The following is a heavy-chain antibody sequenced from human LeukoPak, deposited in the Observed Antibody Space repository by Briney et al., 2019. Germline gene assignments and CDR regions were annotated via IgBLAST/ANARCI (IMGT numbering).Heavy chain of an antibody. Sequence: GGSVKVSCKASGYTFSSNFLHWVRQAPGQGLEWMGVINPSGGNTRYAQKFQGRVTMTRDTSISTAYMELSRLRSDDTAVYYCARANMVRGVGLFFDRNWFDPWGQGTLVTVSS. D-gene: IGHD3-10*01. CDR1: GYTFSSNF. CDR3: ARANMVRGVGLFFDRNWFDP. V-gene: IGHV1-46*01. CDR2: INPSGGNT. J-gene: IGHJ5*02.